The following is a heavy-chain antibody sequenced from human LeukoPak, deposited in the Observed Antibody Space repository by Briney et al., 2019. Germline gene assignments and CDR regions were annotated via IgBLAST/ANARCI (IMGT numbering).Heavy chain of an antibody. V-gene: IGHV4-30-4*01. CDR2: IYYSGGT. J-gene: IGHJ5*02. Sequence: SQTLSLTCTVSGGSISSGDYYWSWIRQPLGKGLEWIGYIYYSGGTYYNPSLKSRVTISVDTSKNQFSLKLSSVTAADTAVYYCARSGSYPVGFDPWGQGTLVTVSS. CDR1: GGSISSGDYY. D-gene: IGHD1-26*01. CDR3: ARSGSYPVGFDP.